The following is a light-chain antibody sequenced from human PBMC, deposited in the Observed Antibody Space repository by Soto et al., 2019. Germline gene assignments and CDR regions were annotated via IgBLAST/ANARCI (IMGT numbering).Light chain of an antibody. V-gene: IGLV1-44*01. Sequence: QSVLTQPPSASGTPGQRVTISCSGSGSNIGSNTVDWYQQLPGTAPKLLIYSNNQRPSGVPDRFSGSKSGTSVSLAISGLRSEDEAEYYCAAWDDSLNGRLFGTGTKVTVL. J-gene: IGLJ1*01. CDR2: SNN. CDR3: AAWDDSLNGRL. CDR1: GSNIGSNT.